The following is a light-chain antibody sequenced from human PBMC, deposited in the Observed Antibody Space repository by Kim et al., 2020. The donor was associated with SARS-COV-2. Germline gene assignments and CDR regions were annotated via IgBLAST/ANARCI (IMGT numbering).Light chain of an antibody. Sequence: GDRVTITCQASQDISNSLNWYQQKLGKAPKLLVFDASNLETGVPSRFSGRRSGTDFTFTISSLQPEDIATYYCQQYGDLPITFGGGTKVDIK. CDR3: QQYGDLPIT. CDR2: DAS. J-gene: IGKJ4*01. CDR1: QDISNS. V-gene: IGKV1-33*01.